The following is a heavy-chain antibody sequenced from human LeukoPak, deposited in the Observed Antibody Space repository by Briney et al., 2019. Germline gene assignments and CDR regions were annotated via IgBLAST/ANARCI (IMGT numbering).Heavy chain of an antibody. V-gene: IGHV4-39*07. CDR1: GGSISSSRYY. CDR3: ARDKYSGYDLVPGGWFDP. Sequence: SETLSLTCTVSGGSISSSRYYWGWIRQPPGKGLEWIGSIYYIGSTYYNPSLKSPVSISVDTSKNQFSLKLSSVTAADTAVYYCARDKYSGYDLVPGGWFDPGGKGPRFTVSS. D-gene: IGHD5-12*01. CDR2: IYYIGST. J-gene: IGHJ5*02.